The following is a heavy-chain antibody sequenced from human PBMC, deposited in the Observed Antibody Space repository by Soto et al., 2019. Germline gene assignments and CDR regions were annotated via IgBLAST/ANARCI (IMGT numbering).Heavy chain of an antibody. V-gene: IGHV4-59*01. Sequence: SETLSLTCTVSGGSISSYYWSWIRQPPGKGLEWIGYIYYSGSTNYNPSLKSRVTISVDTSKNQFSLKLSSVTAADTAVYYCARGRFMITQGQDDWGQGTRVTVAS. J-gene: IGHJ4*02. CDR3: ARGRFMITQGQDD. CDR2: IYYSGST. D-gene: IGHD3-16*01. CDR1: GGSISSYY.